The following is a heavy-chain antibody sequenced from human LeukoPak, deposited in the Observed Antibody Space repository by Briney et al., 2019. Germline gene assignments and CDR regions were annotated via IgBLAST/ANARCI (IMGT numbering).Heavy chain of an antibody. J-gene: IGHJ4*02. D-gene: IGHD3-3*02. CDR2: ISPYIGNT. Sequence: ASVKSSCKAFGYTFTSYGISWVRQAPGQRLEWLGWISPYIGNTYYSQKLQGRVTMTTDTSTTTAYMELRSLRSDDTGVYYCARFTPRLSREKFDYWGQGTLVTVSS. CDR3: ARFTPRLSREKFDY. CDR1: GYTFTSYG. V-gene: IGHV1-18*01.